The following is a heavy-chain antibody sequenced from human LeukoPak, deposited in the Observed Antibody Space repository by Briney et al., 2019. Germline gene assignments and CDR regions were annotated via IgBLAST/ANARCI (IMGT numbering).Heavy chain of an antibody. D-gene: IGHD2-2*01. V-gene: IGHV4-30-2*01. CDR2: IYHSGST. CDR3: ARDTRLMYYFDF. CDR1: GGSISSGGYS. Sequence: SETLSLTCAVSGGSISSGGYSWSWIRQPPGKGLEWIGYIYHSGSTYYNPSLKSRVTISVDRSKNQFSLKLSSVTAADTAVYYCARDTRLMYYFDFWGQGALVTVSS. J-gene: IGHJ4*02.